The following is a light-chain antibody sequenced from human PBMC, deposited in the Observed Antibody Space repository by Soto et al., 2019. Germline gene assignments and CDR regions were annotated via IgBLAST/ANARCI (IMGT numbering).Light chain of an antibody. CDR2: EVS. Sequence: QSALTQPASVSGSPGQSLAISCTGTSSDFMYYVSWYQHHPGKAPKLLIYEVSNRPSGVSSRFSGSKSGSTASLTIAGLQAEDEADYYCTSYTTNTALVFGTGTKLTVL. CDR3: TSYTTNTALV. V-gene: IGLV2-14*01. J-gene: IGLJ1*01. CDR1: SSDFMYY.